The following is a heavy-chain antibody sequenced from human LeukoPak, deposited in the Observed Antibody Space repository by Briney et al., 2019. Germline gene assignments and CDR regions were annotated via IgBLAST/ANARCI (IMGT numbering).Heavy chain of an antibody. CDR3: AREYGSGVNWFDP. CDR2: IYYSGST. V-gene: IGHV4-59*01. J-gene: IGHJ5*02. D-gene: IGHD3-10*01. Sequence: SETLSLTCTVSGGSISSYYWSWIRQPPGKGLEWIGYIYYSGSTNYNPSLKSRVTISVDTSKNQFSLKLSSVTAADTAVYYCAREYGSGVNWFDPWGQGTLVNVSS. CDR1: GGSISSYY.